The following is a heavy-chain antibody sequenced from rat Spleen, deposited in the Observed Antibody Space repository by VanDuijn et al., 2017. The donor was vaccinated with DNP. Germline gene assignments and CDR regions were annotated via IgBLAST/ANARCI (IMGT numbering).Heavy chain of an antibody. J-gene: IGHJ2*01. V-gene: IGHV2S12*01. CDR1: GFSLTTYG. D-gene: IGHD1-6*01. Sequence: QVQLKESGPGLVQPSQTLSLTCTVSGFSLTTYGVAWVRQPPGKGLEWIAAISSGGDTHSNSALKSRLSINRDISESQVFLKVNSLQTEDTAIYFCSKDSYGYNFDYWGQGVMVTVSS. CDR3: SKDSYGYNFDY. CDR2: ISSGGDT.